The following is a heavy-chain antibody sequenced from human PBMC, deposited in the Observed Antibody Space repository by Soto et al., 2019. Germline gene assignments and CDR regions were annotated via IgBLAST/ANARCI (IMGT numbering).Heavy chain of an antibody. CDR1: GGSISSYC. CDR2: IYYSGST. CDR3: ARNPYYYDIEKIWWFDP. Sequence: SETLSLTCTVSGGSISSYCWSWIRQPPGKGLEWIGYIYYSGSTNYNPSLKSRVTISVDTSKNQFSLKLSSVTAADTAVYYCARNPYYYDIEKIWWFDPWGQGTLVTVSS. D-gene: IGHD3-22*01. V-gene: IGHV4-59*12. J-gene: IGHJ5*02.